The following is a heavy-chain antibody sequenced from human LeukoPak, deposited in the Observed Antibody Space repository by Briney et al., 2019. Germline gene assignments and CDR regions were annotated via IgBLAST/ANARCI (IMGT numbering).Heavy chain of an antibody. D-gene: IGHD6-13*01. V-gene: IGHV5-10-1*01. Sequence: GESLKISCKGFGYSFSSYWISWVRQMPGKGLEWMGKIDPSDSYTTYSPSFQGHVTISADKPIYTAYLQWSSLKASDTALYYCARQEGIDFDYWGQGTLVTVSS. J-gene: IGHJ4*02. CDR1: GYSFSSYW. CDR2: IDPSDSYT. CDR3: ARQEGIDFDY.